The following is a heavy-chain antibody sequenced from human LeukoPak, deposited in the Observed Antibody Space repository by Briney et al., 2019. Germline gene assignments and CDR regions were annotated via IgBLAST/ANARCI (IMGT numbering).Heavy chain of an antibody. CDR2: IYYSGST. J-gene: IGHJ5*02. Sequence: SETLSLTCTVSGGSISSSSYYWGWIRQPPGTGLEWIGSIYYSGSTYYNPSLKSRVTISVDTSKNQFSLKLSSVTAADTAVYYCASKYCSSTSCYTEQFDPWGQGTLVTVSS. CDR1: GGSISSSSYY. CDR3: ASKYCSSTSCYTEQFDP. D-gene: IGHD2-2*02. V-gene: IGHV4-39*07.